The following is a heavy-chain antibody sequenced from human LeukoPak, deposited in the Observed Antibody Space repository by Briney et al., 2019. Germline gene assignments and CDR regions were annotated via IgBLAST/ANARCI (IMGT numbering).Heavy chain of an antibody. CDR1: GDSVSSNSVA. J-gene: IGHJ4*02. Sequence: SQTLSLTCAISGDSVSSNSVAWNWIRQSPSRGLEWLGRTYYRSKWYNDYAVSVKSRITFNPDTSKNQFSLQLNSVTPEDTARYYCARGLFATGYDYWGQGTLVTVSS. CDR3: ARGLFATGYDY. V-gene: IGHV6-1*01. D-gene: IGHD3-9*01. CDR2: TYYRSKWYN.